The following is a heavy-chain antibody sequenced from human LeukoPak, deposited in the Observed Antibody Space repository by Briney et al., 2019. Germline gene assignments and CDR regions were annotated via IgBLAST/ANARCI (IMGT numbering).Heavy chain of an antibody. V-gene: IGHV3-48*03. CDR2: ISSGGSTE. Sequence: GGSLRLSCAASGFTFSSYDMNWVRQAPGKGLEWVSYISSGGSTEYYADSVEGRFTISRDNAKNSLYLQMNSLRAEDTAVYYCARGDPYSGSWINFDYWGQGTLVTVSS. J-gene: IGHJ4*02. CDR3: ARGDPYSGSWINFDY. D-gene: IGHD6-13*01. CDR1: GFTFSSYD.